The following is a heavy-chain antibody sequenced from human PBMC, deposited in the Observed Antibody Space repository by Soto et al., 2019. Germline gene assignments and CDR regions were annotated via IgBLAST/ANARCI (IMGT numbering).Heavy chain of an antibody. CDR3: ARVDLNSYYYYGMDV. Sequence: GASVKVSCKASGYTFTSYGISWVRQAPGQGLEWMGWISAYNGNTNYAQKLQGRVTMTTDTSTSTAYMELRSLRSDDTAVYYCARVDLNSYYYYGMDVWGQGTTVTVSS. J-gene: IGHJ6*02. CDR1: GYTFTSYG. V-gene: IGHV1-18*01. CDR2: ISAYNGNT.